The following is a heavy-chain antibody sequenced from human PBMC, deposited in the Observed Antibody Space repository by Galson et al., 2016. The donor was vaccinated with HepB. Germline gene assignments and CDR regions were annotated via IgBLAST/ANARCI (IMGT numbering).Heavy chain of an antibody. CDR1: GYTFSIYG. CDR2: ISGDNRNA. D-gene: IGHD4-11*01. V-gene: IGHV1-18*01. CDR3: ARCGADVTTPFDA. Sequence: SVKVSCKASGYTFSIYGITWLRQAPGQGLEWMGWISGDNRNAKFAQRFQGRLTMTTDKSTNTAFMELTSRRSDDTALYYRARCGADVTTPFDAWGQGTLFTVSP. J-gene: IGHJ4*02.